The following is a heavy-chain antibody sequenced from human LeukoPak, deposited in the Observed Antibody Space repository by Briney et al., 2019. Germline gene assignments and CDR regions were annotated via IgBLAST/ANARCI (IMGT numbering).Heavy chain of an antibody. Sequence: SETLSLTCTVPGGSISSYHWSWIRQPAGKGLERIGRIYTSGSTNSPPSLTSRVTLSVDTSKNQFSLKLSSVTAADTAVYYCAREITSGITIFGVVSMGYYYYYMDVWGKGTTVTVSS. J-gene: IGHJ6*03. D-gene: IGHD3-3*01. V-gene: IGHV4-4*07. CDR1: GGSISSYH. CDR3: AREITSGITIFGVVSMGYYYYYMDV. CDR2: IYTSGST.